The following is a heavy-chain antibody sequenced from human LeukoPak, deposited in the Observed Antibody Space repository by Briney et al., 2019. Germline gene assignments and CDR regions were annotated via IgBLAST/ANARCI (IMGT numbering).Heavy chain of an antibody. J-gene: IGHJ4*02. CDR1: GYKFTSHW. V-gene: IGHV5-51*01. Sequence: GESLKISRKGSGYKFTSHWIGWVRQMPGKGLEWMGIIYLDDSDARYSPSFEGQVTISVDKSISTAYLQWSSLKASDTAMYYCARSPYNSGWHYFDYWGQGTLVTVSS. CDR2: IYLDDSDA. D-gene: IGHD6-19*01. CDR3: ARSPYNSGWHYFDY.